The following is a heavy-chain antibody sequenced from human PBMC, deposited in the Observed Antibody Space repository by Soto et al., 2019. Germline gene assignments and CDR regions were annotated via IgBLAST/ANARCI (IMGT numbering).Heavy chain of an antibody. CDR1: GGSISSGGYY. Sequence: QVQLQESGPGLVKPSQTLSLTCTVSGGSISSGGYYWSWIRQHPGKGLEWIGYIYYSGSTYYNPSLKRRVNISVDTSKNQFSLKLSSVTAADTAVYYCARDDGGLPGAFDIWGQGTMVTVSS. CDR2: IYYSGST. CDR3: ARDDGGLPGAFDI. V-gene: IGHV4-31*03. J-gene: IGHJ3*02. D-gene: IGHD3-10*01.